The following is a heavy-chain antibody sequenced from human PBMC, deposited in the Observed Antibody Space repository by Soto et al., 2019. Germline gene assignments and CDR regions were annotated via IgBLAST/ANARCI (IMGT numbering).Heavy chain of an antibody. J-gene: IGHJ4*02. Sequence: QVQLQESGPGLVKPSQTLSVTCTVSGGSISSGGSYWSWIRQHPGKGLEWIGYIHYSGTTYFNPSLKSRVTISIDTSTKQFSLKLSSVTAADTAVYYCARDRDSYGFHDYWGQGTLVTVSS. CDR3: ARDRDSYGFHDY. V-gene: IGHV4-31*03. CDR2: IHYSGTT. CDR1: GGSISSGGSY. D-gene: IGHD5-18*01.